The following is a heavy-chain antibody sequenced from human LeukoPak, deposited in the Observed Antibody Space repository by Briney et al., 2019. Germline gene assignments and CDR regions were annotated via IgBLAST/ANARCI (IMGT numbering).Heavy chain of an antibody. Sequence: GGSLRLSCAASGFTFSSYSMNWVRQAPGKGLEWVSSISSSSSYIYYADSVKGRFTISRDNAKNSLYLQMNSLRAEDTAVYYCAREVQQLDYYYYGMGVWGQGTTVTVSS. V-gene: IGHV3-21*01. D-gene: IGHD6-13*01. CDR1: GFTFSSYS. J-gene: IGHJ6*02. CDR3: AREVQQLDYYYYGMGV. CDR2: ISSSSSYI.